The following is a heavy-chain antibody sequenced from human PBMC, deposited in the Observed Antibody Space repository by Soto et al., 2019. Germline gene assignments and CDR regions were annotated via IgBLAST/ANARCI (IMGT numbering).Heavy chain of an antibody. Sequence: GGSLRLSCAASGFTFSSYAMHWVRQAPGKGLEWVAVISYDGSNKYYADSVKGRFTISRDNSKNTLYLQMNSLRAEDTAVYYCARDKGSSPTVPFEYWGQGTLVTVSS. V-gene: IGHV3-30-3*01. J-gene: IGHJ4*02. CDR2: ISYDGSNK. D-gene: IGHD6-6*01. CDR1: GFTFSSYA. CDR3: ARDKGSSPTVPFEY.